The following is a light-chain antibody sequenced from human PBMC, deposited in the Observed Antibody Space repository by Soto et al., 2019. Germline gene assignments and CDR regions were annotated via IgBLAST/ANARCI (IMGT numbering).Light chain of an antibody. CDR3: QPFDTSPIT. V-gene: IGKV3-20*01. J-gene: IGKJ2*01. CDR2: GAS. Sequence: EIVLTQSRAPLFLSPGERATLSCRASQTVSSSYLAWYQQKSCQAPSLLMYGASIRATGIPDRFSGSGSGTDFTLTISRLEPEDFAVYYCQPFDTSPITFGQGTKLEIK. CDR1: QTVSSSY.